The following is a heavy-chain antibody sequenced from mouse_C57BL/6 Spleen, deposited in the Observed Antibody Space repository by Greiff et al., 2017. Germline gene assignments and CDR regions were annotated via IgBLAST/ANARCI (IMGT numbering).Heavy chain of an antibody. V-gene: IGHV1-80*01. CDR1: GYAFSSYW. Sequence: QVQLKQSGAELVKPGASVKISCKASGYAFSSYWMNWVKQRPGKGLEWIGQIYPGDGETNYNGKFKGKATMTADKSSSTAYMQLSSLTSEDSAVYFCARSDYYGSGYFDYWGQGTTLTVSS. CDR3: ARSDYYGSGYFDY. CDR2: IYPGDGET. D-gene: IGHD1-1*01. J-gene: IGHJ2*01.